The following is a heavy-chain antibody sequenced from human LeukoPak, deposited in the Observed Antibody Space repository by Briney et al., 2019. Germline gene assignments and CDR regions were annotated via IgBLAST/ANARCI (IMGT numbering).Heavy chain of an antibody. V-gene: IGHV4-59*08. CDR2: IYYSGST. Sequence: SETLSLTCTVSGGSITNYYWSWIRQPPGKGLEWIGYIYYSGSTNYNPSLKSRVTISVDTSKNQFSLKLSSVTAADTAVYYCARARGAITMIVVVGLDAFDIWGQGTMVTVPS. J-gene: IGHJ3*02. D-gene: IGHD3-22*01. CDR1: GGSITNYY. CDR3: ARARGAITMIVVVGLDAFDI.